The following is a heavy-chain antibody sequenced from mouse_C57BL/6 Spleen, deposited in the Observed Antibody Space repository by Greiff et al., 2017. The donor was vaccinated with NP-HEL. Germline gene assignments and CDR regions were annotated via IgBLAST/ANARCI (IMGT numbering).Heavy chain of an antibody. CDR2: IHPSDSDT. Sequence: QVQLKESGAELVKPGASVKVSCKASGYTFTNYWMHWVKQRPGQGLEWIGRIHPSDSDTNYNQKFKGKATLTVDKSSSTAYMQLSSLTFEDSAVYFCAIYYTNYPWLAYWGQGTLVTVSA. J-gene: IGHJ3*01. D-gene: IGHD2-5*01. V-gene: IGHV1-74*01. CDR3: AIYYTNYPWLAY. CDR1: GYTFTNYW.